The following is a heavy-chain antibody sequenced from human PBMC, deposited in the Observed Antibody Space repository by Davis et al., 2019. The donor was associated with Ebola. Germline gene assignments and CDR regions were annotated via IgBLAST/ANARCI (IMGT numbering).Heavy chain of an antibody. V-gene: IGHV3-30-3*01. J-gene: IGHJ4*02. CDR2: LSYNGNDE. D-gene: IGHD3-10*01. CDR3: AKEELKVFDY. CDR1: GFTFRSYA. Sequence: GESLKISCAASGFTFRSYAMHWVRQAPGKGLEWVALLSYNGNDESYADSVKGRFTISRDNSKSTLYLQMNSLRAEDTAIYYCAKEELKVFDYWGQGTLVTVSS.